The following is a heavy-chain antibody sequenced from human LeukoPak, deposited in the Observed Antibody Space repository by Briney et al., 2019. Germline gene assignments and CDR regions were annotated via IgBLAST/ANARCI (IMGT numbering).Heavy chain of an antibody. V-gene: IGHV4-34*01. D-gene: IGHD3-22*01. CDR3: VRNGYDSSGYHFCSDS. CDR2: IHHSGGT. Sequence: SETLSLTCAVYDGSFSDYNWSWIRQRPGKGLEWIGEIHHSGGTNYSPSLKSRITLSVDPSKNQLSLRLSSVTAADTAVYYCVRNGYDSSGYHFCSDSRGRGTLVTVSS. J-gene: IGHJ4*02. CDR1: DGSFSDYN.